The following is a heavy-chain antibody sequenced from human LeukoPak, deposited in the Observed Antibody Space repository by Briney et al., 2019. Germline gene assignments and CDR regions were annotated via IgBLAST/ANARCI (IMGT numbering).Heavy chain of an antibody. CDR2: ISASGGST. D-gene: IGHD3-3*02. Sequence: GGSLRLSCAASGFTLSSYGMSWVRQAPGKGLEWVSAISASGGSTYSADSVKGRFTISRDNSKNTLDLQMNSLRAEDTAVYYCAKANGAIFGVAGYFDYWGQGTLVTVSS. V-gene: IGHV3-23*01. CDR3: AKANGAIFGVAGYFDY. CDR1: GFTLSSYG. J-gene: IGHJ4*02.